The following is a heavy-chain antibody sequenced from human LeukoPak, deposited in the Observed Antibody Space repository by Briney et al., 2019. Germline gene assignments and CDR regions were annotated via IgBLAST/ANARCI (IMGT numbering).Heavy chain of an antibody. J-gene: IGHJ4*02. Sequence: GGSLRLSCAASGFTFSSYWMSWVRQAPGKGLEWVANIKQDGSEKYYVDSVKGRFTISRDNYKNTVFLQMDSLRREDAGVYYCATPGYWGQGTLVTVSS. CDR3: ATPGY. V-gene: IGHV3-7*01. CDR2: IKQDGSEK. CDR1: GFTFSSYW.